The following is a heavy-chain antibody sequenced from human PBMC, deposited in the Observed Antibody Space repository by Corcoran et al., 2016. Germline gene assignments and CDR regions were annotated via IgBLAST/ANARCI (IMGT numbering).Heavy chain of an antibody. CDR1: GGSISSSSYY. Sequence: QLQLQESGPGLVKPSETLSLTCTVSGGSISSSSYYWGWIRQPPGKGLEWIGSIYYSGSTYYNPSLKSRVTISVDTSKNQFSLKLSSVTAADTAVYYCARRRGYLGAGNDAAFDIWGQGTMVTVSS. CDR2: IYYSGST. CDR3: ARRRGYLGAGNDAAFDI. V-gene: IGHV4-39*01. D-gene: IGHD1-1*01. J-gene: IGHJ3*02.